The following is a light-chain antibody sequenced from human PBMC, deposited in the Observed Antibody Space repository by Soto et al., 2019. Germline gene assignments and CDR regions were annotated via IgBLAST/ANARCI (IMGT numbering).Light chain of an antibody. J-gene: IGLJ2*01. Sequence: QSVLTQPPSASGTPGQRVTISCSGSSSNIGSNYVYWYQQLPGTAPKLLIYRNNQRLSGVPDRFSGSKSGTSASLAISGLRSEDEADYYCAAWDDSLSGRWVFGGGTKVTVL. CDR1: SSNIGSNY. V-gene: IGLV1-47*01. CDR3: AAWDDSLSGRWV. CDR2: RNN.